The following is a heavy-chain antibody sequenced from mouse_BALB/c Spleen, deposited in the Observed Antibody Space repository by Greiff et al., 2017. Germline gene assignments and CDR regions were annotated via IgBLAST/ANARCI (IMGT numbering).Heavy chain of an antibody. CDR2: IDPSDSYT. CDR1: GYTFTSYW. D-gene: IGHD2-4*01. Sequence: QVQLQQPGAELVKPGASVKMSCKASGYTFTSYWMHWVKQRPGQGLEWIGVIDPSDSYTSYNQKFKGKATLTVDTSSSTAYMQLSSLTSEDSAVYYCTRRGSTMITTEAMDYWGQGTSVTVSS. CDR3: TRRGSTMITTEAMDY. V-gene: IGHV1S127*01. J-gene: IGHJ4*01.